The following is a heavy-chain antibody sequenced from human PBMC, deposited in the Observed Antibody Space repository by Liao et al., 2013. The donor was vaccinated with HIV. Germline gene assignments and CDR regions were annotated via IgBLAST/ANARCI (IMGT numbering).Heavy chain of an antibody. CDR1: GGSISSGDYY. Sequence: QVQLQQWGAGLLKPSQTLSLTCTVSGGSISSGDYYWSWIRQPPGKGLEWIGEINHSGSTNYNPSLKSRVTISVDTSKNQFSLKLSSVTAADTAVYYCATSRVYCSSTSCRYFDYWGQGTLVTVSS. V-gene: IGHV4-34*01. D-gene: IGHD2-2*01. CDR3: ATSRVYCSSTSCRYFDY. CDR2: INHSGST. J-gene: IGHJ4*02.